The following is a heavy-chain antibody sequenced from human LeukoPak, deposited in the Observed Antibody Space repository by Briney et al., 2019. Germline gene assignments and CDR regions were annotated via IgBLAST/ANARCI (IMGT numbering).Heavy chain of an antibody. CDR2: ISYDGSNK. Sequence: GGSLRLSCAASGFTFSSYAMPWVRQTPGKGLEWVAVISYDGSNKYYADSVKGRFTISRDNSKNTLYLQMNSLRAEDTAVYYCAGEYSSGWYGMDVWGQGTTVTVSS. D-gene: IGHD6-19*01. CDR1: GFTFSSYA. CDR3: AGEYSSGWYGMDV. J-gene: IGHJ6*02. V-gene: IGHV3-30-3*01.